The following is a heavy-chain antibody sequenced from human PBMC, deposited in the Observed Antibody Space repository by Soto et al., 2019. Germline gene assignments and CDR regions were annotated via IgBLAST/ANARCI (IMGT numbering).Heavy chain of an antibody. V-gene: IGHV3-30*18. D-gene: IGHD1-1*01. CDR1: GFTFTRYS. J-gene: IGHJ4*02. CDR3: AKETIQVGGPNYFDY. Sequence: VQLVESGGGLVKPGGSLRLSCAASGFTFTRYSMNWVRQAPGMGLEWVAVISWDGLAQYYADSVKGRFTISRDNSQSTLYLQMNSLRTEDTAIYYCAKETIQVGGPNYFDYWGQGALVTVSS. CDR2: ISWDGLAQ.